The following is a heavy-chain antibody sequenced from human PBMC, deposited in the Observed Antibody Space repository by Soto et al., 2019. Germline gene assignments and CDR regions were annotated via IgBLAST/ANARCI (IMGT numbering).Heavy chain of an antibody. CDR3: ARGGGRYSSGWCPDY. J-gene: IGHJ4*02. Sequence: ASVKVSCKASGGTFSSYAISWGRQAPGQGLEWMGGIIPIFGTANYAQKFQGRVTITADESTSTAYMELSSLRSEDTAVYYCARGGGRYSSGWCPDYWGQGTLVTVSS. CDR1: GGTFSSYA. D-gene: IGHD6-19*01. CDR2: IIPIFGTA. V-gene: IGHV1-69*13.